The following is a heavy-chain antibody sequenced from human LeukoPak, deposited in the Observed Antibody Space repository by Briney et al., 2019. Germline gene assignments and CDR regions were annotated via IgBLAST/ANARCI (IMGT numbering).Heavy chain of an antibody. D-gene: IGHD2-15*01. CDR1: GGTFSSYA. J-gene: IGHJ2*01. CDR3: ARDGIGYCSGGSCYPRYWYFDL. Sequence: SVTVSCKASGGTFSSYAISWVRQAPGQGLEWMGRIIPILGIANYAQKFQGRVTITADKSTSTAYMELSSLRSEDTAVYYCARDGIGYCSGGSCYPRYWYFDLWGRGTLVTVSS. V-gene: IGHV1-69*04. CDR2: IIPILGIA.